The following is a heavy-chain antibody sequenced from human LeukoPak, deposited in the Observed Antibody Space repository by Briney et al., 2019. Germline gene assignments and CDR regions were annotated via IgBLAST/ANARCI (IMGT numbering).Heavy chain of an antibody. Sequence: GGSLRLSCAASGFTFSSYWMHWVRQAPGKGLVWVSRITSDGSSTTYADSVKGRFTISRDNAKNTLYLQMNSLRAEDTAVYCCAREGYGDYYFDYWGQGTLVTVSS. V-gene: IGHV3-74*01. CDR3: AREGYGDYYFDY. J-gene: IGHJ4*02. CDR1: GFTFSSYW. D-gene: IGHD4-17*01. CDR2: ITSDGSST.